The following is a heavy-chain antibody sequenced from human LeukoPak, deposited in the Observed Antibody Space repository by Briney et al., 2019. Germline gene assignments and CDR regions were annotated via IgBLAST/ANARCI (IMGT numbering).Heavy chain of an antibody. CDR3: ARLGYGVGY. CDR1: GGSISSYY. CDR2: INHSGST. V-gene: IGHV4-34*01. D-gene: IGHD4-17*01. J-gene: IGHJ4*02. Sequence: SETLSLTRTVSGGSISSYYWSWIRQPPGKGLEWIGEINHSGSTNYNPSLKSRVTISVDTSKNQFSLKLSSVTAADTAVYYCARLGYGVGYWGQGTLVTVSS.